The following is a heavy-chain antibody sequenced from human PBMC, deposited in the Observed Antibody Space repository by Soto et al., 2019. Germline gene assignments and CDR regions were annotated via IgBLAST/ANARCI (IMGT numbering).Heavy chain of an antibody. D-gene: IGHD3-22*01. Sequence: TSETLSLTCTVSGGSITSGDNYWSWIRQPPGKGLEWIGYIYYSGHTYYNPSLKSRLTISVDTSKNHFSLRLSSVTTADTAVYYCAKDRYHDSRVIDSWGQGALVTVSS. CDR2: IYYSGHT. J-gene: IGHJ4*02. CDR1: GGSITSGDNY. CDR3: AKDRYHDSRVIDS. V-gene: IGHV4-30-4*01.